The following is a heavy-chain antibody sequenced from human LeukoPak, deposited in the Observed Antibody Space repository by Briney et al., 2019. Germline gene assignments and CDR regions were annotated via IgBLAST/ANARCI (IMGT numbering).Heavy chain of an antibody. D-gene: IGHD3-10*01. CDR2: INHSEST. Sequence: PGGSLRLSCAASGFTFSNAWMSWVRQPPGKGLEWIGEINHSESTNYNPSLKSRVTISVDTSKNQFSLKLSSVTAADTAVYYCASLAAGGYYYYMDVWGKGTTVTVSS. CDR3: ASLAAGGYYYYMDV. CDR1: GFTFSNAW. V-gene: IGHV4-34*01. J-gene: IGHJ6*03.